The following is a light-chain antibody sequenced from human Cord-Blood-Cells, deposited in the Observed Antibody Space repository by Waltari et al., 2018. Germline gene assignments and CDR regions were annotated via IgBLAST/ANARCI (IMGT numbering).Light chain of an antibody. Sequence: QSVLPQPPSVSGAPGQRVTISCTGSGSNIGAGYDVHCCQQLPGTAPKLLIYGNSNRPSGVPDRFSGSKSGTSASLAITGLQAEDEADYYCQSYDSSLSGSVFGGGTKLTVL. J-gene: IGLJ2*01. CDR2: GNS. CDR3: QSYDSSLSGSV. CDR1: GSNIGAGYD. V-gene: IGLV1-40*01.